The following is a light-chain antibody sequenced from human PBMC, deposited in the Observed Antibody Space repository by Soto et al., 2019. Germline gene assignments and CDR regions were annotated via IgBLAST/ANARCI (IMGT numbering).Light chain of an antibody. J-gene: IGKJ5*01. Sequence: EIWLTQSASTLCSWPGGRAPLLCRASQRVGYYVAWYQQKPGQAPRLLSYDVVKRTTGLPARFSGSGNETDFTLSISSLEPEDFAVYYCQQRSNWPITFGQGTRLEI. V-gene: IGKV3-11*01. CDR3: QQRSNWPIT. CDR1: QRVGYY. CDR2: DVV.